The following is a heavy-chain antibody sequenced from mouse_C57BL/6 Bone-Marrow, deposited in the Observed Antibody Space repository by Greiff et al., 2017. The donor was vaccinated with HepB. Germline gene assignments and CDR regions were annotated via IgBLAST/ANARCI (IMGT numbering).Heavy chain of an antibody. D-gene: IGHD2-3*01. CDR2: ISNGGGST. V-gene: IGHV5-12*01. CDR3: ARIYDGSYAMDY. CDR1: GFTFSDYY. J-gene: IGHJ4*01. Sequence: DVKLVESGGGLVQPGGSLKLSCAASGFTFSDYYMYWVRQTPEKRLEWVAYISNGGGSTYYPDTVKGRFTISRDNAKNPLYLQMSRLKSEDTAMYYCARIYDGSYAMDYWGQGTSVTVSS.